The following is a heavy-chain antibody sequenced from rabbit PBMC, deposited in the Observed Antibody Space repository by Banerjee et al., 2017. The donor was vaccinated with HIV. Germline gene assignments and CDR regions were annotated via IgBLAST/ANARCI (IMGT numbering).Heavy chain of an antibody. CDR3: VRWDAGNSYYKMDFNL. CDR2: IDPVFGDT. V-gene: IGHV1S47*01. Sequence: QEQLVESGGGLVQPGGSLKLSCKASGFDFSSYGVSWVRQAPGKGLEWIGYIDPVFGDTDYASWVNGRFTISSHNAQNTLYLQLNSLTAADTATYFCVRWDAGNSYYKMDFNLWGQGTLVTVS. J-gene: IGHJ4*01. CDR1: GFDFSSYG. D-gene: IGHD8-1*01.